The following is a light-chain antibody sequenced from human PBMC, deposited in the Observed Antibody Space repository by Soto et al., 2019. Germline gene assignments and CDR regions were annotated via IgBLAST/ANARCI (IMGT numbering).Light chain of an antibody. CDR2: DAS. J-gene: IGKJ5*01. CDR1: QSVSSY. CDR3: QQRSNRPPGIT. V-gene: IGKV3-11*01. Sequence: EIVLTQSPGTLSLSPGERATLSCRASQSVSSYLAWYQQIPGQAPRLLIYDASTRATGIPARFSSLEPEDFAVYYCQQRSNRPPGITFGQGTRLEIK.